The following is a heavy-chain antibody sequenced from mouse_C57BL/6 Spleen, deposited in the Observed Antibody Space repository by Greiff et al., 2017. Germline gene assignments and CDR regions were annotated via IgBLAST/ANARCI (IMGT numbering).Heavy chain of an antibody. Sequence: EVQLQQSGGGLVKPGGSLKLSCAASGFTFSDYGMHWVRQAPEKGLEWVAYISSGSSTIYYADTVKGRFTISRDNAKNTLFLQMTSLRSEDTAMYYCARTTVFDYWGQGTTLTVSS. CDR2: ISSGSSTI. CDR1: GFTFSDYG. V-gene: IGHV5-17*01. J-gene: IGHJ2*01. D-gene: IGHD1-1*01. CDR3: ARTTVFDY.